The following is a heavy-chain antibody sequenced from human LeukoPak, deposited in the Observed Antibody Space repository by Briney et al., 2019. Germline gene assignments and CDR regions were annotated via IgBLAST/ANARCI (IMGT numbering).Heavy chain of an antibody. D-gene: IGHD3-22*01. J-gene: IGHJ6*02. CDR1: GGSISSSSYY. Sequence: SETLSLTCTVSGGSISSSSYYWGWVRQPPGKGLEWIGSIYYSGSTYYNPSLKSRVTIPVDTSKNQFSLKLSSVTAADTAVYYCAGSTYDSSGSYYYYGMDVWGQGTTVTVSS. CDR2: IYYSGST. V-gene: IGHV4-39*01. CDR3: AGSTYDSSGSYYYYGMDV.